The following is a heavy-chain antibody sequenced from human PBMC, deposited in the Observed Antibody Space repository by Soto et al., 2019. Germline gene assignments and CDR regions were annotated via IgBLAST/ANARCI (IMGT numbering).Heavy chain of an antibody. J-gene: IGHJ6*02. Sequence: GGSLRLSCATSGFTFSNYRMNWVRESPGKGLEWVASISGSGKDTFYRDSVKGRFTISRDNAESSLVLQMNSLTVDDTAVYHCARVHLVRTSSYYCGMDVWGPGTTVTVSS. CDR2: ISGSGKDT. V-gene: IGHV3-21*06. CDR3: ARVHLVRTSSYYCGMDV. D-gene: IGHD6-6*01. CDR1: GFTFSNYR.